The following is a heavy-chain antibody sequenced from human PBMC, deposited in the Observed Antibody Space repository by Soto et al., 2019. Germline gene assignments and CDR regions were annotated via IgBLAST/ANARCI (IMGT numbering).Heavy chain of an antibody. D-gene: IGHD5-12*01. CDR3: ARGPYENLDY. V-gene: IGHV4-30-2*01. CDR2: IYHSGST. Sequence: SETLSLTCAVSGGSISSGGYSWSLIRQPPGKGLEWIGYIYHSGSTYYNPSLKSRVTISVETSKNQFSLKLRSVTAADTAVYYCARGPYENLDYWGQGTLVTVSS. J-gene: IGHJ4*02. CDR1: GGSISSGGYS.